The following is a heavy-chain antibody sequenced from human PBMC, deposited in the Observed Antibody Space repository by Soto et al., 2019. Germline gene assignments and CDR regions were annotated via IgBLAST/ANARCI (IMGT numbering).Heavy chain of an antibody. CDR3: AREFPYYVRSDSYIDY. CDR1: GDSVSGNSAA. CDR2: TYYRSRWYN. J-gene: IGHJ4*02. D-gene: IGHD3-3*01. V-gene: IGHV6-1*01. Sequence: PSQTLSLTCAISGDSVSGNSAAWNWIRQSPSRGLEWLGRTYYRSRWYNDYAVSVKSRITVTPDTSKNQFSLHLNSVTPEDTAVYYCAREFPYYVRSDSYIDYWGQRAPVTVSS.